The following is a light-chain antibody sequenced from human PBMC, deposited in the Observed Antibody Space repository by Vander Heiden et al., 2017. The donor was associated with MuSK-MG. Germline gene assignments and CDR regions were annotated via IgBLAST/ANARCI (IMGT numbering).Light chain of an antibody. V-gene: IGLV1-44*01. J-gene: IGLJ2*01. Sequence: QSLLTQPPSASGTPGPRVTISSSGHSSNIGSKTVNWYQQIPGTAPKLLIYSNDQRPSGVPDRFSGSKSGTSASLAISGLQAEDEADYYCAAWDDSLNGVVFGGGTKLTVL. CDR2: SND. CDR3: AAWDDSLNGVV. CDR1: SSNIGSKT.